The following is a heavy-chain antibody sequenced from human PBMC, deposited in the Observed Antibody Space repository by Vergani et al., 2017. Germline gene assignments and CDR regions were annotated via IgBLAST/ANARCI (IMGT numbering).Heavy chain of an antibody. CDR2: INHSGST. CDR3: ASEGLHCGSGSYNDY. V-gene: IGHV4-38-2*02. J-gene: IGHJ4*02. D-gene: IGHD3-10*01. Sequence: QVQLQESGPGLVKPSETLSLTCTVSGYSIRTNYYWGWIRQPPGKGLEWIGSINHSGSTYYNPSLKSRITMSVDTSKNQFSLRLSSVTAADTAMYYCASEGLHCGSGSYNDYWGQGTRVTVSS. CDR1: GYSIRTNYY.